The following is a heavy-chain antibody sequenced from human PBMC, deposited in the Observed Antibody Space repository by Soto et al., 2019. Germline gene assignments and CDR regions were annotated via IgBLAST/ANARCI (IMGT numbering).Heavy chain of an antibody. Sequence: QLQLQESGPGLVKPSETLSLTCTVSGGSISSSSYYWGWIRQPPGKGLEWIGSTYSSGSTYYNPSLKSRVTISVDTSKTQFPLKLSSVTAADTAVYYCAVYCSTTSCLRRAFDIWGQGTKVTVSS. J-gene: IGHJ3*02. CDR1: GGSISSSSYY. CDR3: AVYCSTTSCLRRAFDI. D-gene: IGHD2-2*01. V-gene: IGHV4-39*01. CDR2: TYSSGST.